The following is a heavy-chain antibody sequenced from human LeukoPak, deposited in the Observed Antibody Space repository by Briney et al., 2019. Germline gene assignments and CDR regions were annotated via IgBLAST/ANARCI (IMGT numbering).Heavy chain of an antibody. D-gene: IGHD3-10*01. CDR3: ARPRFGGLLDPFDY. CDR1: GYTFTSYG. J-gene: IGHJ4*02. CDR2: IIPIFGTA. V-gene: IGHV1-69*13. Sequence: SVKVSCKASGYTFTSYGISWVRQAPGQRLEWMGGIIPIFGTANYAQKFQGRVTITADESTSTAYMELSSLRSDDTAVYYCARPRFGGLLDPFDYWGQGTLVTVSS.